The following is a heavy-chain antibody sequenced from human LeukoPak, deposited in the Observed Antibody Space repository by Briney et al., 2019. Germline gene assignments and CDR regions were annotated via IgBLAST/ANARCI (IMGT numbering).Heavy chain of an antibody. V-gene: IGHV3-33*01. D-gene: IGHD3-16*01. CDR3: AREPLGVLSYFDY. J-gene: IGHJ4*02. Sequence: PGGSLRLSCAASGFIFSYCGKHWVRQAPGKGLEWVAVIWYDGSNRYYADSLRGRFTISRDNSKNTLYLQMNSLTADDTAVYYCAREPLGVLSYFDYWGQGTLVTVSS. CDR1: GFIFSYCG. CDR2: IWYDGSNR.